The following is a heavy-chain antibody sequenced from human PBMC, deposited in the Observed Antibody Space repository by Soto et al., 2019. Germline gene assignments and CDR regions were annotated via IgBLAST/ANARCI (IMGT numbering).Heavy chain of an antibody. D-gene: IGHD3-22*01. CDR2: ISSSSSTI. CDR3: ARVPDSSGYNFYYYYGMDV. Sequence: PGGSLRLSCAASGFTFSSYSMNWVRQAPGKGLEWVSYISSSSSTIYYADSVKGRFTISRDDAKNSLYLQMNSLRDEDTAVYYCARVPDSSGYNFYYYYGMDVWGQGTTVTVSS. J-gene: IGHJ6*02. V-gene: IGHV3-48*02. CDR1: GFTFSSYS.